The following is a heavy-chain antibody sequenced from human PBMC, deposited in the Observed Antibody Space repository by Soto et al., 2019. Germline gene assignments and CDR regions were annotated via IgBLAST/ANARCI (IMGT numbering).Heavy chain of an antibody. CDR3: AAGFPPDY. Sequence: EVQLVESGGVLVQPGGSLKVSCAASGFTFSSSWMNWVRQAPGKGLEWVANIKRDGSEEYYVDSVRGRFTISRDNANSLLSLQMNSLRAEDTAVYYCAAGFPPDYWGQGTLVTVSS. D-gene: IGHD3-10*01. CDR1: GFTFSSSW. J-gene: IGHJ4*02. CDR2: IKRDGSEE. V-gene: IGHV3-7*01.